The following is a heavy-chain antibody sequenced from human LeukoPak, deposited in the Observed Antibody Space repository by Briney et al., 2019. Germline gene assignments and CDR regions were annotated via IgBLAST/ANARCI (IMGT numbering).Heavy chain of an antibody. D-gene: IGHD2-15*01. CDR1: GFTFGTYA. CDR3: ARLRYYGMDV. CDR2: ISGNGGDT. Sequence: GGSLRLSCAASGFTFGTYAVTWVRQAPGKGLEWVSSISGNGGDTYYADSVKGRFTISRDNAKNSLYLQMNSLRAEDTAVYYCARLRYYGMDVWGQGTTVTVSS. J-gene: IGHJ6*02. V-gene: IGHV3-23*01.